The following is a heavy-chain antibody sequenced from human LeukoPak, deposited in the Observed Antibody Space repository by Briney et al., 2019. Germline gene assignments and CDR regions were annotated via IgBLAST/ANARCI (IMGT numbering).Heavy chain of an antibody. CDR3: ASSDCSSTSCYGDY. V-gene: IGHV4-30-2*01. J-gene: IGHJ4*02. D-gene: IGHD2-2*01. CDR1: GGCISSGGYY. CDR2: KYHSGSS. Sequence: SETLSLTCTVSGGCISSGGYYWSWIRQPPGKGVEWIGYKYHSGSSYYNPSLKSRVTISVDRPKNQFSLKLSSVTAADTAVYYCASSDCSSTSCYGDYWGQGTLVTVSS.